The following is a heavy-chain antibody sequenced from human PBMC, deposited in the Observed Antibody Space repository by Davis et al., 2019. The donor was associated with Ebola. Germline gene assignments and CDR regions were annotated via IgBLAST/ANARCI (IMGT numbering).Heavy chain of an antibody. CDR1: VYTFGSYS. CDR3: AATGTYYY. D-gene: IGHD1-1*01. CDR2: INGGSGDT. J-gene: IGHJ4*02. V-gene: IGHV1-3*01. Sequence: ASVPVSCKASVYTFGSYSIHRVRQAPGQGLEWMGWINGGSGDTKYSQNFQGRVTITRDTSASTAYTEVRSLRSEDTAVYYCAATGTYYYWGQGTLVTVSS.